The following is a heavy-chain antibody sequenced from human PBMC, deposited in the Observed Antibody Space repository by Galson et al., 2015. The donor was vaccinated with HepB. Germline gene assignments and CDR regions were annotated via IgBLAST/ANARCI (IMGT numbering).Heavy chain of an antibody. CDR2: VSGYDGSA. V-gene: IGHV1-18*01. J-gene: IGHJ6*02. Sequence: SVKVSCKVPGYDFNKYGLSWVRQAPGQGLEWLGWVSGYDGSANYSPKFRGRVTMTTQTSTGTAYLEVRSLTSDDTAVYYCARDSRLELHLNNYFSYGMDIWGQGTAVTVS. CDR3: ARDSRLELHLNNYFSYGMDI. CDR1: GYDFNKYG. D-gene: IGHD5-24*01.